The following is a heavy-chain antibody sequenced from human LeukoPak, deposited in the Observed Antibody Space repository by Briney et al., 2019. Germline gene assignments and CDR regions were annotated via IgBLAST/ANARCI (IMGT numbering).Heavy chain of an antibody. CDR1: GFTFSSSA. CDR3: AKVSGYSYGTLNY. D-gene: IGHD5-18*01. V-gene: IGHV3-23*01. Sequence: PGGSLRLSCAASGFTFSSSAMSWVRQAPGKGLEWVSTISGSGGSTYYADSVKGRFTIPRDNSKNTLYVQMNSLRAEDTAVYYCAKVSGYSYGTLNYWGQGTLVTVSS. CDR2: ISGSGGST. J-gene: IGHJ4*02.